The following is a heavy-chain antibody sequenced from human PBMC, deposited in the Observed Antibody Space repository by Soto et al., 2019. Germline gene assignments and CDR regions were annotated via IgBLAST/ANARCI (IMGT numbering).Heavy chain of an antibody. CDR3: ARDAGDYIWGSYRNYYFDY. CDR1: GFTFSDYY. V-gene: IGHV3-11*01. D-gene: IGHD3-16*02. Sequence: GGSLRLSCAASGFTFSDYYMSWIRQAPGKGLEWVSYISSSGSTIYYADSVKGRFTISRDNAKNSLYLQMNSLRAEDTAVYYCARDAGDYIWGSYRNYYFDYWGQGTLVTVSS. J-gene: IGHJ4*02. CDR2: ISSSGSTI.